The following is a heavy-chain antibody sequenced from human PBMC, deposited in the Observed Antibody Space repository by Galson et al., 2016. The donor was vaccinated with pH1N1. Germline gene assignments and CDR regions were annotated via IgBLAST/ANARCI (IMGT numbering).Heavy chain of an antibody. Sequence: SLRLSCAVSGFTFSTYWMTWVRQAPGKGLEWVAMISFDGTIKYSADSVKGRFTISRDNSKKTLYLQMSSLRFEDTAMYFCAKDSPMIDYYFDYWGQGTLVTVSS. CDR1: GFTFSTYW. V-gene: IGHV3-30*18. CDR3: AKDSPMIDYYFDY. J-gene: IGHJ4*02. CDR2: ISFDGTIK. D-gene: IGHD3-22*01.